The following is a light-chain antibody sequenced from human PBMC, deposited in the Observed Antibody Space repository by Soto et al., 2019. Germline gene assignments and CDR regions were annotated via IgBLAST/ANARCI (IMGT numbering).Light chain of an antibody. CDR2: DAS. CDR3: QQYKDGAWT. J-gene: IGKJ1*01. CDR1: QSIFSY. V-gene: IGKV1-5*01. Sequence: DIQMTQSPSSLSASVGDRVTITCRASQSIFSYLHWYQQKPGKAPELLIYDASTLEGGVPSSFSGSGSATEFILTISSLQPDDFATYYCQQYKDGAWTFGQGTKVGIK.